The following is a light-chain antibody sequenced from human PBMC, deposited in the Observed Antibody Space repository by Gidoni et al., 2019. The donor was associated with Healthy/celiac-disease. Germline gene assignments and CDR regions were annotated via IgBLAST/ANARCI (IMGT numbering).Light chain of an antibody. CDR1: SSNIGSGYD. CDR3: QSYDSSLSGYV. CDR2: GNS. Sequence: QSVLTQPPSVSGAPAQRVTISCTGRSSNIGSGYDVPWYQQRPGTAPKLLIYGNSNRPSGVPDRFSGSKSGTSASLAITGLQAEDEADYYCQSYDSSLSGYVFGTGTKFTVL. J-gene: IGLJ1*01. V-gene: IGLV1-40*01.